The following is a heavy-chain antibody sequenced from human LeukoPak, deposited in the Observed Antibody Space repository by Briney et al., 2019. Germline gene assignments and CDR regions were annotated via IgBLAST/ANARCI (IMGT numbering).Heavy chain of an antibody. CDR1: GYTFTSYY. CDR3: ARGYHYDGNIYYSD. Sequence: ASMKGSCKASGYTFTSYYIHWVRHAPGQGLEWMGIINTSGGSTTYPQKFQGRVTMTRDTSTGTFYMELSSVRAEDTAVYCWARGYHYDGNIYYSDWGQGPLVTVSS. D-gene: IGHD3-22*01. V-gene: IGHV1-46*01. CDR2: INTSGGST. J-gene: IGHJ4*02.